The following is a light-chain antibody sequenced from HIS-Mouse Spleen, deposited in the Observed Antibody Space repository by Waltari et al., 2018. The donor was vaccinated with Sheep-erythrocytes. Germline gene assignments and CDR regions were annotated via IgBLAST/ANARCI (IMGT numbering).Light chain of an antibody. CDR2: DVS. V-gene: IGLV2-14*03. CDR3: SSYTSSKGV. Sequence: QSALTQPASVSGSPGQSITLSCTGTSSDVGGYNYVPWYQQHPGKAPKLMIYDVSNRPSGVSNRFSGSKSGTTASLTISGLQAEDEADYYCSSYTSSKGVFGGGTKLTVL. CDR1: SSDVGGYNY. J-gene: IGLJ2*01.